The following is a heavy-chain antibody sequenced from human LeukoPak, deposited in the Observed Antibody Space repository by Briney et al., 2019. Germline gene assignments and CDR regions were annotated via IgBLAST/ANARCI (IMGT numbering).Heavy chain of an antibody. J-gene: IGHJ4*02. V-gene: IGHV4-39*07. CDR1: GASISSSRYY. CDR2: ISYSGTT. CDR3: ARTGSTVYDSSGSYYFDY. D-gene: IGHD3-22*01. Sequence: PSETLSLTCTVSGASISSSRYYWGWIRQPPGKGLEWIGSISYSGTTYYNPSLKSRVTISVDTSRNQFSLKLSSVTAADTAVYYCARTGSTVYDSSGSYYFDYWGQGTLVTVSS.